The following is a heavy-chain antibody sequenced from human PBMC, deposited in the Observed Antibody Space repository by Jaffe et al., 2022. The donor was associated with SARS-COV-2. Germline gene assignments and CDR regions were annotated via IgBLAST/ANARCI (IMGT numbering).Heavy chain of an antibody. CDR3: AKGLYDFWSGYGDYYYGMDV. V-gene: IGHV3-23*01. J-gene: IGHJ6*02. D-gene: IGHD3-3*01. CDR2: ISGSGGST. Sequence: EVQLLESGGGLVQPGGSLRLSCAASGFTFSSYAMSWVRQAPGKGLEWVSAISGSGGSTYYADSVKGRFTISRDNSKNTLYLQMNSLRAEDTAVYYCAKGLYDFWSGYGDYYYGMDVWGQGTTVTVSS. CDR1: GFTFSSYA.